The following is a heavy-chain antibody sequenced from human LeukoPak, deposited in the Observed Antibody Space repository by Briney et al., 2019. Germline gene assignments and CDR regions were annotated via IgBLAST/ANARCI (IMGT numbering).Heavy chain of an antibody. Sequence: GGSLRLSCAASGFTFSSYAMSWVRQAPGKGLELVSAITASGGSTYYADSVKGRFTISRDNSKNTLYLQMSSLRAEDTAVFYCAKRGTPLPYYDYWGQGALVTVSS. D-gene: IGHD1-1*01. CDR3: AKRGTPLPYYDY. CDR1: GFTFSSYA. V-gene: IGHV3-23*01. CDR2: ITASGGST. J-gene: IGHJ4*02.